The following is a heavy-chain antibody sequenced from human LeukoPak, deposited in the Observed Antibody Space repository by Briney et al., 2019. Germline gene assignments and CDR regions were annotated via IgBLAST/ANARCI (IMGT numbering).Heavy chain of an antibody. CDR1: GFTFSRYA. Sequence: PGRSLRHSCAASGFTFSRYAMHYVRPPTGKGLVWVAVISYDGSNKYYADSVKSRFTISRDNSKNTLYLQMNSLRAEDTAVYYCARVSSSGWYPDYWGQGTLVTVSS. CDR3: ARVSSSGWYPDY. D-gene: IGHD6-19*01. CDR2: ISYDGSNK. V-gene: IGHV3-30*04. J-gene: IGHJ4*02.